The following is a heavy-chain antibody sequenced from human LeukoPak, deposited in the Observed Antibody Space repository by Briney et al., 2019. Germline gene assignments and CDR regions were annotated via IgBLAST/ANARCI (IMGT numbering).Heavy chain of an antibody. CDR1: GSTFSSYA. CDR3: ASGGWLLWGWFDP. CDR2: ISYDGSKK. V-gene: IGHV3-30*04. Sequence: GGSLRLSCAASGSTFSSYAMHWVRQAPGKGLEWVAVISYDGSKKYYADSVKGRFTISRDNSKNTLYLQMNSLRAEDTAVYYCASGGWLLWGWFDPWGQGTLVTVSS. J-gene: IGHJ5*02. D-gene: IGHD3-3*01.